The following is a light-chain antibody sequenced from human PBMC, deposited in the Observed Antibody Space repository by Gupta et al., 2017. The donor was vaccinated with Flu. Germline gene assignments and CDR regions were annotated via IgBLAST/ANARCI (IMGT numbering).Light chain of an antibody. CDR3: SAWDSSLSARV. V-gene: IGLV10-54*04. Sequence: TATLTCTGSSNNVGNQGAAWLQQHPGPPPKLLVSRNNYRSSGVPERFSASRSGTTASLNITGLQPEDEAAYYCSAWDSSLSARVFGGGTKMTVL. CDR1: SNNVGNQG. J-gene: IGLJ3*02. CDR2: RNN.